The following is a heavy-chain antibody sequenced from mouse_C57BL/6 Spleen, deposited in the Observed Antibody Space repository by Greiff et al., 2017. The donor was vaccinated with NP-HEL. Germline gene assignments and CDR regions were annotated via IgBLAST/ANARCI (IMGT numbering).Heavy chain of an antibody. CDR1: GYAFSSYW. Sequence: LVESGAELVKPGASVKISCKASGYAFSSYWMNWVKQRPGKGLEWIGQIYPGDGDTNYNGKFKGKATLTADKSSSTAYMQLSSLTSEDSAVYFCARGITTVVARAMDYWGQGTSVTVSS. J-gene: IGHJ4*01. CDR3: ARGITTVVARAMDY. V-gene: IGHV1-80*01. CDR2: IYPGDGDT. D-gene: IGHD1-1*01.